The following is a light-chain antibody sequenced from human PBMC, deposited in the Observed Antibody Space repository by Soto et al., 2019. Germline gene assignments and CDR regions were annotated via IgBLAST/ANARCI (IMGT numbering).Light chain of an antibody. Sequence: QSALTQPASVSGSPGQSITISCTGNSSDVGSYNLVSWYQQHPGKAPKLMIYEVSKRPSGVSNRFSGSKSGNTASLTISGLQAEDEADYYCCSYAGSSTLDVFGPGTKVTVL. CDR3: CSYAGSSTLDV. J-gene: IGLJ1*01. CDR1: SSDVGSYNL. V-gene: IGLV2-23*02. CDR2: EVS.